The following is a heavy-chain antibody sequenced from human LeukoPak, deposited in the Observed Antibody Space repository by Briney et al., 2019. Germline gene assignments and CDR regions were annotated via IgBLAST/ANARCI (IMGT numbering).Heavy chain of an antibody. CDR3: ARAHYDSSGYLSDY. V-gene: IGHV3-23*01. D-gene: IGHD3-22*01. J-gene: IGHJ4*02. CDR1: GFNFANHA. Sequence: GGSLRLSCAASGFNFANHAMSWVRQTPGKGLEWVSAISGGGDITYYADSVTGRFTISRDNSKDTLFLQMHSLRAEDTAMYYCARAHYDSSGYLSDYWGQGTLVTVSS. CDR2: ISGGGDIT.